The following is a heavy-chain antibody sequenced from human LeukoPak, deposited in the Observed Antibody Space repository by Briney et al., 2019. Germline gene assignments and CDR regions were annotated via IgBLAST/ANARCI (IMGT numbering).Heavy chain of an antibody. CDR1: GFGISTYS. Sequence: GGSLRLSCSVAGFGISTYSMNWVRQAPGKGLEWVSSISSSGKYVYYGDSVKGRFTLSRDDAKNELYLQMNSLRAEDTALYYCARDRYDSSVGGMDVWGQGIRSPSP. J-gene: IGHJ6*02. V-gene: IGHV3-21*06. CDR3: ARDRYDSSVGGMDV. CDR2: ISSSGKYV. D-gene: IGHD6-6*01.